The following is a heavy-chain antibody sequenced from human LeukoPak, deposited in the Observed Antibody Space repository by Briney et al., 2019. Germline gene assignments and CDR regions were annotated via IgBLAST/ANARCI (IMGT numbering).Heavy chain of an antibody. CDR2: IYYSGST. CDR1: GCTITSYY. J-gene: IGHJ4*02. D-gene: IGHD6-13*01. CDR3: ARLTGIAAAGDY. V-gene: IGHV4-59*08. Sequence: PSETLSLTCTVSGCTITSYYWSWIRQPPGKGLEWIGYIYYSGSTNYNPSLMSRVTISVDTSKNQFSLKLSSVTAADTDVYYCARLTGIAAAGDYWGQGTLVTVSS.